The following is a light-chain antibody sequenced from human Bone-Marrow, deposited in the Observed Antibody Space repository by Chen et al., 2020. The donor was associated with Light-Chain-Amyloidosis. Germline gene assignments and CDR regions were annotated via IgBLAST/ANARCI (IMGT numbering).Light chain of an antibody. Sequence: QSALTQPPSASGSPGQSITISCTGTSSDVGAYNYVSWYQQHPGKAPKLMIYEVNTRPSGVPDRFSGSKSGNTASLTVSGLQAEDEADYYCTSYAGGHTLPVFGVGTSLTVL. J-gene: IGLJ2*01. V-gene: IGLV2-8*01. CDR2: EVN. CDR1: SSDVGAYNY. CDR3: TSYAGGHTLPV.